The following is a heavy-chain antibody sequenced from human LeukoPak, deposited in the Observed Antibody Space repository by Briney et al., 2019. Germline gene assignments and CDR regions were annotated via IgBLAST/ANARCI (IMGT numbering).Heavy chain of an antibody. CDR1: GFTFSSYS. V-gene: IGHV3-21*01. J-gene: IGHJ4*02. CDR2: ISSSSSYI. CDR3: ARVGGDFWSAYYFDY. Sequence: AGGSLRLSCAASGFTFSSYSMNWVRQAPGKGLEWVSSISSSSSYIYYADSVKGRFTISRDNAKNSLYLQMNSLRAEDTAGYYCARVGGDFWSAYYFDYWGQGTLVTVSS. D-gene: IGHD3-3*01.